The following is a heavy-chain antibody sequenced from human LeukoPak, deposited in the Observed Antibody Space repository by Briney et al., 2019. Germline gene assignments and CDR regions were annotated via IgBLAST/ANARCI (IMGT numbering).Heavy chain of an antibody. V-gene: IGHV4-59*01. CDR2: VHYSGST. CDR1: GGSIINYY. Sequence: SETLSLTCTVSGGSIINYYWSWIRQPPGKGLGWIGYVHYSGSTKYNPSLKSRLTISVDTSNNHFSLRLSSVTAADTAVYFSARVHPDGYSAYWGQGILVTVSS. CDR3: ARVHPDGYSAY. D-gene: IGHD5-24*01. J-gene: IGHJ4*02.